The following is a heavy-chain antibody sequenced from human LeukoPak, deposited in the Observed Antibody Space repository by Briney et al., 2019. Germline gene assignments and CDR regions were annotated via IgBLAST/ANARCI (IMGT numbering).Heavy chain of an antibody. V-gene: IGHV5-51*01. Sequence: GESLKISCRVSGYSTTDYWIDWVRQMPGKGLEWMGIIYPADSDTKYSPSFQGQVTISADKSISTAYLQWSSLKASDTAMYYCASRLGTPEDFDYWGQGTLVTVSS. J-gene: IGHJ4*02. CDR2: IYPADSDT. D-gene: IGHD1-14*01. CDR1: GYSTTDYW. CDR3: ASRLGTPEDFDY.